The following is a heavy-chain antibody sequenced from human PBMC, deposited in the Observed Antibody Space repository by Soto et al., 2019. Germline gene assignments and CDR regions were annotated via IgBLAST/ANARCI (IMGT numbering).Heavy chain of an antibody. CDR3: ASGGSTVTREFDY. CDR2: INPKSGDT. CDR1: GYTFTGFY. V-gene: IGHV1-2*04. J-gene: IGHJ4*02. D-gene: IGHD4-17*01. Sequence: QVQLVQSGAEVKKPGASVKVSCKASGYTFTGFYMHWVRQAPGQGLEWMGWINPKSGDTEYAQNVQGWVTMSRETSISTAYMELSRLKSDDPAVYYCASGGSTVTREFDYWGQGTLVSVSS.